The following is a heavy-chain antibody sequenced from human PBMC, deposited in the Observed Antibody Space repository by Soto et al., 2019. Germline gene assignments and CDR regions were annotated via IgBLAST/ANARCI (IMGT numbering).Heavy chain of an antibody. J-gene: IGHJ4*01. Sequence: GGSLRLSCAASGFTFRDYYMTWIRQAPGKGLEWVSYISGDGGSTSYADSVKGRFTVSRDNARSSLFLQMNSLRAEDTAFYYCAKLVTIAAAGTVDYWGLGTLVTVSS. V-gene: IGHV3-11*01. D-gene: IGHD6-13*01. CDR2: ISGDGGST. CDR1: GFTFRDYY. CDR3: AKLVTIAAAGTVDY.